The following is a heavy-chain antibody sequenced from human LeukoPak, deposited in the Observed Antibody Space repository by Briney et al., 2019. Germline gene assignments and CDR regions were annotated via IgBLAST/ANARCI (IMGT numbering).Heavy chain of an antibody. CDR1: GFTFSSYE. CDR2: ISSSGSTI. V-gene: IGHV3-48*03. Sequence: PGGSLRLSCAASGFTFSSYEMNWVRQAQGKGLEWVSYISSSGSTIYYADSVKGRFAISRDNAKHSLYLQMNSLRAEDTAVYYFARLVLRQYWGQGTLVTVSS. D-gene: IGHD3-3*01. CDR3: ARLVLRQY. J-gene: IGHJ4*02.